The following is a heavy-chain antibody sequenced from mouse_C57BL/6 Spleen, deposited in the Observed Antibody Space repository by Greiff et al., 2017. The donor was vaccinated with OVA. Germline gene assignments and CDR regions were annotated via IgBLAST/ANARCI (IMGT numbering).Heavy chain of an antibody. J-gene: IGHJ1*03. V-gene: IGHV1-59*01. CDR2: IDPSDSYT. CDR1: GYTFTSYW. D-gene: IGHD1-1*01. CDR3: ARPITTVVARYFDV. Sequence: VKLQQPGAELVRPGTSVKLSCKASGYTFTSYWMHWVKQRPGQGLEWIGVIDPSDSYTNYNQKFKGKATLTVDTSSSTAYMQLSSLTSEDSAVYYCARPITTVVARYFDVWGTGTTVTVSS.